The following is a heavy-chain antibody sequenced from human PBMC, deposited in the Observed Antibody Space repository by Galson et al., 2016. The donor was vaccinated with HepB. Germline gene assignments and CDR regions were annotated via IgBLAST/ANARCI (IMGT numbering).Heavy chain of an antibody. J-gene: IGHJ4*02. D-gene: IGHD6-19*01. CDR1: GFTFGAYG. V-gene: IGHV3-23*01. CDR2: SSGSGGPK. CDR3: AKDRWVAVAVLLEY. Sequence: SLRLSCAASGFTFGAYGMSWVRLAPGKGLEWVSSSSGSGGPKYADSVKGRFTVSRDNSKNTLYLQMNSLGAEDTAVYYCAKDRWVAVAVLLEYWGQGTLVTVSA.